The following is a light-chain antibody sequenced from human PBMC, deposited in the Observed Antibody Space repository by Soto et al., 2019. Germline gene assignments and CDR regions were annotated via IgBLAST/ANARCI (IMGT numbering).Light chain of an antibody. CDR2: EVS. CDR3: ASYTIKTTYV. V-gene: IGLV2-14*01. CDR1: NVDVGGYNY. J-gene: IGLJ1*01. Sequence: QSVLTQPASVSGSPGQSITISCTGTNVDVGGYNYVSWYQHHPGKAPKLLIFEVSNRPSGVSNRFSGSKPGNTASLTISGLQSEDEADYYCASYTIKTTYVFGSGTKVTVL.